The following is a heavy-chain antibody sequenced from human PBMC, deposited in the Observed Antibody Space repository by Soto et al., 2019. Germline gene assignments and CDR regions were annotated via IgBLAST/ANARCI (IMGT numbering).Heavy chain of an antibody. CDR3: ARRRELELPLVDYYTMDV. CDR2: IDPSDSYI. D-gene: IGHD1-7*01. Sequence: PGESLKISCKGSGYTFSNHWITWVRQMPGKGLEWMGRIDPSDSYIKYSPSFQGHVTISADKSISTAYLQWSSLKASDTAMYYCARRRELELPLVDYYTMDVWGQGTTVTVSS. V-gene: IGHV5-10-1*01. CDR1: GYTFSNHW. J-gene: IGHJ6*02.